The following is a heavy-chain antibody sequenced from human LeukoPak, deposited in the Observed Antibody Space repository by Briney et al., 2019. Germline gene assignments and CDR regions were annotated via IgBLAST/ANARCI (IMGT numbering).Heavy chain of an antibody. CDR3: ARVMVRGSAYFDY. CDR2: IYYSGST. J-gene: IGHJ4*02. CDR1: GGSISSGGYY. D-gene: IGHD3-10*01. V-gene: IGHV4-31*03. Sequence: PSETLSLTCTVSGGSISSGGYYWSWIRQHPGKDLEWIGYIYYSGSTYYNPSLKSRVTISVDTSKNQFSLKLSSVTAADTAVYYCARVMVRGSAYFDYWGQGTLVTVSS.